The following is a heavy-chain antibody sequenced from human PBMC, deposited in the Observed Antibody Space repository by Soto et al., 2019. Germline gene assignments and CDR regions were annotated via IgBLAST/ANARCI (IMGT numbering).Heavy chain of an antibody. D-gene: IGHD2-15*01. J-gene: IGHJ4*02. V-gene: IGHV4-39*01. CDR1: GGSISSSTYY. Sequence: SETLSLTCTVSGGSISSSTYYWGWIRQPPGKGLEWIGSVYYSGSTYYNPTLKSRVTVSVDTSKSQFSLRLTSVTAADTAVYYCASNQRYCSGGTCSVFDYWGQGTLVTVSS. CDR2: VYYSGST. CDR3: ASNQRYCSGGTCSVFDY.